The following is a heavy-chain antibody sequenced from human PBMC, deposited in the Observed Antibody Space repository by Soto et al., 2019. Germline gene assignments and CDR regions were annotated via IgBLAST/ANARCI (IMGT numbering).Heavy chain of an antibody. D-gene: IGHD2-15*01. CDR2: ISAYNGNT. CDR1: GYLFLSYG. CDR3: ARDPASYYYVDG. Sequence: ASVSYSCTQSGYLFLSYGISWLRQAPGQGLEWMGWISAYNGNTNYAQKRQGRVTMTTDTSTSTAYMELRSLRSDDTAVYYCARDPASYYYVDGWGKGTTVTVSS. J-gene: IGHJ6*03. V-gene: IGHV1-18*01.